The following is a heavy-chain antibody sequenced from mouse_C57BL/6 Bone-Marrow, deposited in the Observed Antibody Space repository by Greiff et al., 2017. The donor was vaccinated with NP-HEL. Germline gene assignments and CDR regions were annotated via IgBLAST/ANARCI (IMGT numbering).Heavy chain of an antibody. CDR2: IRSKSNNYAT. Sequence: EVKVVESGGGLVQPKGSLKLSCAASGFSFNTYAMNWVRQAPGKGLEWVARIRSKSNNYATYYADSVKDRFTISRDDSESMLYLQMNNLKTEDTAMYYCVRQDWERMDYWGQGTSVTVSS. J-gene: IGHJ4*01. CDR3: VRQDWERMDY. V-gene: IGHV10-1*01. CDR1: GFSFNTYA. D-gene: IGHD4-1*01.